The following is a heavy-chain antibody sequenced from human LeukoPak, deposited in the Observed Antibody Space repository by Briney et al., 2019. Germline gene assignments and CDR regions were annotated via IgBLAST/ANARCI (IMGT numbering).Heavy chain of an antibody. J-gene: IGHJ5*02. V-gene: IGHV4-59*01. CDR2: IYYSGST. CDR3: ARDISGMANWFDP. Sequence: SETLSLTCTVSGGSISSYYWSWIRQPPGKGLEWIGYIYYSGSTNYNPSLKSRVTISVDTSKNQFSLKLSSATAADTAVYYCARDISGMANWFDPWGQGTLVTVSS. CDR1: GGSISSYY. D-gene: IGHD2-15*01.